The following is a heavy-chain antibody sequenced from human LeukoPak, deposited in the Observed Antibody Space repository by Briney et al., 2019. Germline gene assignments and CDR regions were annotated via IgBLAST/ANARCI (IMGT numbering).Heavy chain of an antibody. Sequence: GGSLTLSCAASGFTFSSYAMRWLRQAPGKGLEGVSAISGSGGSTYYADSVKGRFTISRDNSKNTLYLQMNSLRAEDTAVYYCAKVISGYDFGDAFDIWGQGTMASVSS. CDR1: GFTFSSYA. D-gene: IGHD5-12*01. V-gene: IGHV3-23*01. CDR2: ISGSGGST. J-gene: IGHJ3*02. CDR3: AKVISGYDFGDAFDI.